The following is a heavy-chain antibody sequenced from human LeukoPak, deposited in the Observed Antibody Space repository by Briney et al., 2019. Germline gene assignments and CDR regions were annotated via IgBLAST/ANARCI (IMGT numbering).Heavy chain of an antibody. J-gene: IGHJ4*02. V-gene: IGHV4-39*01. Sequence: SETLSLTCTVPGASISSNFYYWGWIRQPPGKGLEWIGNIYHSGNTHYNPSLKSRVTISVDTSKNQFSLNLNSVTAADTAVYYCARWEMTTVTFDFWGQGTLVTVSS. CDR3: ARWEMTTVTFDF. D-gene: IGHD5-24*01. CDR2: IYHSGNT. CDR1: GASISSNFYY.